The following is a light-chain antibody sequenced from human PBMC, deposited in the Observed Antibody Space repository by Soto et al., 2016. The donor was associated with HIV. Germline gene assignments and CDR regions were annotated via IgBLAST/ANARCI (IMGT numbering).Light chain of an antibody. J-gene: IGLJ2*01. CDR2: KDT. Sequence: SYELTQPPSVSVSPGQTARITCSGDALPKQYVYWYQQKSGQVPVLVIYKDTKRTSGISERFSGSSLGTTATLTISAVQAEDEADYYCQSSDSSGTYNVVFGGGTKLTV. V-gene: IGLV3-25*03. CDR1: ALPKQY. CDR3: QSSDSSGTYNVV.